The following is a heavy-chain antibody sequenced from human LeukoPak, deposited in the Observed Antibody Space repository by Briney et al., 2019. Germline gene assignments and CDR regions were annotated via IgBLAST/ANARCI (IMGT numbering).Heavy chain of an antibody. CDR2: IIANGGRA. J-gene: IGHJ4*02. Sequence: GGSLRLSCAASGFTFTNYAMSWVRQAPGKGLEWVSSIIANGGRAYYADSVKGRFTISRDNSKNTLYLQMNSLRAEDTAVYYCAKDHNWNDGEFDYWGQGTLVTVSS. V-gene: IGHV3-23*01. CDR1: GFTFTNYA. CDR3: AKDHNWNDGEFDY. D-gene: IGHD1-20*01.